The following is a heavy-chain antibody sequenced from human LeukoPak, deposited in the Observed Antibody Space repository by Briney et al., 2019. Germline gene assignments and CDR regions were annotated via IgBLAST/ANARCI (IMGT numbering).Heavy chain of an antibody. CDR1: GGSISTYY. CDR2: INHSGST. CDR3: ARGSRQYYYDSSGYSA. Sequence: PETLSLTCTVSGGSISTYYWSWIRQPPGKGLEWIGEINHSGSTNYNPSLKSRVTISVDTSKNQFSLKLSSVTAADTAVYYCARGSRQYYYDSSGYSAGGQGTLVTVSS. V-gene: IGHV4-34*01. D-gene: IGHD3-22*01. J-gene: IGHJ4*02.